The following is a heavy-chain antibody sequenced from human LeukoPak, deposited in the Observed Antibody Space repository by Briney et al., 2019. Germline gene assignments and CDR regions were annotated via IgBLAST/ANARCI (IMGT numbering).Heavy chain of an antibody. J-gene: IGHJ4*02. CDR2: IKHDGSEK. Sequence: GGSLRLSCAASGFTFSSSAMSWVRQVPGKGLEWVAIIKHDGSEKKYVDSVKGRFTISRDNAKNSLYLQMNSLRAEDTAVYYCARDQDYYESGSYHTYWGQGTLVTVSS. CDR1: GFTFSSSA. D-gene: IGHD3-10*01. CDR3: ARDQDYYESGSYHTY. V-gene: IGHV3-7*03.